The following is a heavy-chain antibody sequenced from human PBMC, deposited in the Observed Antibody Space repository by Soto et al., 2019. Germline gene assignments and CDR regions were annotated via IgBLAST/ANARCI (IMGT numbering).Heavy chain of an antibody. CDR1: GYTFTSYG. CDR3: ARGASSLPGFY. D-gene: IGHD6-13*01. J-gene: IGHJ4*02. V-gene: IGHV1-18*01. Sequence: QVQLVQSGAEVKKPGASVKVSCKASGYTFTSYGISWVRQAPGQGLEWMGWISAYNGDTDYAHNLQGSATLPTDTSTTTAYMELRSLRSDDTAVYYCARGASSLPGFYWGQGTLVTVSS. CDR2: ISAYNGDT.